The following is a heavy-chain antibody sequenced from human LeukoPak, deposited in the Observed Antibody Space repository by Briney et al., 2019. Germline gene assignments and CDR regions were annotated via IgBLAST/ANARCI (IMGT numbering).Heavy chain of an antibody. CDR2: IIPIFGTT. CDR1: GGTFRSYG. Sequence: SVKVSCKASGGTFRSYGINWVRQAPGQGLEWMGRIIPIFGTTKYAQKFQVRVAITTDESTSTAYMELSSLTSEDTAVYYCARDTSSSIYLPPGDFDIWGQGTMVTVS. V-gene: IGHV1-69*05. CDR3: ARDTSSSIYLPPGDFDI. J-gene: IGHJ3*02. D-gene: IGHD2-2*01.